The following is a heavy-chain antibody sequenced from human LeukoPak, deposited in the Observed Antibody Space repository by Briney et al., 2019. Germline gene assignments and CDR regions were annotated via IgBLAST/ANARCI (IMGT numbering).Heavy chain of an antibody. J-gene: IGHJ4*02. CDR2: ISYDGSNK. Sequence: GRSLRLSCAASGFTFSSYGMHWVRQAPGKGLEWVAVISYDGSNKYYADSVKGRFTISRDNSKNTLYLQMNSLRAEDTAVYYCAKGKWLRLFDYWGQGTLVTVSS. V-gene: IGHV3-30*18. D-gene: IGHD5-12*01. CDR1: GFTFSSYG. CDR3: AKGKWLRLFDY.